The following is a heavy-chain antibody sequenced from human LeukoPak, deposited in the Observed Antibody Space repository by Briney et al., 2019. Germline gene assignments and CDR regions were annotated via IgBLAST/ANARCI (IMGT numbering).Heavy chain of an antibody. CDR3: ARDPNGMVTSLFDY. V-gene: IGHV1-18*01. CDR1: VYALTTYA. D-gene: IGHD5-18*01. Sequence: GSVTVSCMASVYALTTYAISWVRQAPGQGGEWMGWICAYYGNTTYAQTFQGRVTMTTDTSTSTAYMELRSLRSDDTAVYYCARDPNGMVTSLFDYWGQGTLVTVSS. J-gene: IGHJ4*02. CDR2: ICAYYGNT.